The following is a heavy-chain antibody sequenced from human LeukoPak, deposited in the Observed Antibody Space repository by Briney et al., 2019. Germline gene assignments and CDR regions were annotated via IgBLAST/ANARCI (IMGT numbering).Heavy chain of an antibody. J-gene: IGHJ3*02. CDR3: ARVWVATSAFDI. Sequence: GGSLRLSCAASGFTFSTYAMSWVRQAPGKGLEWVSAFSGSGGNTYYADSVKGRFTISRDNSKNTLYLQMNSLRAEDTAVYYCARVWVATSAFDIWGQGTMVTVSS. V-gene: IGHV3-23*01. CDR1: GFTFSTYA. D-gene: IGHD3-10*01. CDR2: FSGSGGNT.